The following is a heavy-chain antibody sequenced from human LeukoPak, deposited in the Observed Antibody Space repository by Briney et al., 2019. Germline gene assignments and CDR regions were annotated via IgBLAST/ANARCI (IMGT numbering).Heavy chain of an antibody. V-gene: IGHV1-8*01. Sequence: ASVKVSCKASGYTFTSYDINWVRQATGQGLEWMGWMNPNSGNTGYAQKFQGRVTMTRNTSISTAYMELSSLRSEDTAVYYCARAYYYDSSGYYYEPDYWGQGTLVTVSS. J-gene: IGHJ4*02. CDR3: ARAYYYDSSGYYYEPDY. CDR1: GYTFTSYD. D-gene: IGHD3-22*01. CDR2: MNPNSGNT.